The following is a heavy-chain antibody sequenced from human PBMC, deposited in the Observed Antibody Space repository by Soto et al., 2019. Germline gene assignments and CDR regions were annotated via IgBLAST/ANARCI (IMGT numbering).Heavy chain of an antibody. Sequence: QLQLQESGPGLVKPSETLSLTCTVSGGSISSSSYYWGWIRQPPGKGLEWIGSIYYSGSTYYNPSLKSRVTISLDTSKHQFSLKLSSVTAADTAVYYCARHVVGALFDDWGQGTLVTVSS. J-gene: IGHJ4*02. CDR3: ARHVVGALFDD. D-gene: IGHD1-26*01. V-gene: IGHV4-39*01. CDR2: IYYSGST. CDR1: GGSISSSSYY.